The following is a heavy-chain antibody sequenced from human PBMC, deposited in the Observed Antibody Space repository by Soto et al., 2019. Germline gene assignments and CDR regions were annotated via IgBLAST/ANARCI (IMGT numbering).Heavy chain of an antibody. CDR2: ISYDGSNK. V-gene: IGHV3-30*18. Sequence: GGSLRLSCAASGFTFSSYGMHWVRQAPGKGLEWVAVISYDGSNKYYADSVKGRFTISRDNSKNTLYLQMNSLRAEDTAVYYCAKAFTNGSGNYYGIDVWCQGTTVTVSS. D-gene: IGHD3-10*01. CDR3: AKAFTNGSGNYYGIDV. CDR1: GFTFSSYG. J-gene: IGHJ6*02.